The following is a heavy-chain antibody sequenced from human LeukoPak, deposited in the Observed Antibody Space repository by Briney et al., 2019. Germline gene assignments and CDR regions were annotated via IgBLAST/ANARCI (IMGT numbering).Heavy chain of an antibody. J-gene: IGHJ4*02. CDR1: GFTFSSYS. Sequence: GGALRLSGAAFGFTFSSYSMNWVRQAPGKGLEWVSSISSSTNYIYYADSVKGRFTISRDNAKNSLYLQMNSLRAEDTAVYYCARFDGNPYFDYWGQGTLVTVSS. D-gene: IGHD4-23*01. CDR3: ARFDGNPYFDY. CDR2: ISSSTNYI. V-gene: IGHV3-21*01.